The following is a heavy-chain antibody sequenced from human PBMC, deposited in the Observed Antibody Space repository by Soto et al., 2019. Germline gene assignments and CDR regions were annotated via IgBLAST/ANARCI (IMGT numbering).Heavy chain of an antibody. CDR2: IYYSGST. CDR3: ARVRAQNYGATVDAFDI. Sequence: SETLSLTCTVSGGSISIYYWSGIRQPPGKGLEWIGYIYYSGSTNYNPALKSRGTISVDTSNNQFSLKLSSVTAADTAVYYCARVRAQNYGATVDAFDIWGQGKMVTVSS. CDR1: GGSISIYY. V-gene: IGHV4-59*01. J-gene: IGHJ3*02. D-gene: IGHD4-17*01.